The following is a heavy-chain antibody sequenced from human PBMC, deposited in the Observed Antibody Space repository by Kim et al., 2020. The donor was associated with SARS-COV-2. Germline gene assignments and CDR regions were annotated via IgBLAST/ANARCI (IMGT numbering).Heavy chain of an antibody. Sequence: YADSVKGRFTISRNNAKNSLYLQMNSLRAEDTAVYYCARDDYGDYNFDYWGQGTLVTVSS. J-gene: IGHJ4*02. D-gene: IGHD4-17*01. CDR3: ARDDYGDYNFDY. V-gene: IGHV3-21*01.